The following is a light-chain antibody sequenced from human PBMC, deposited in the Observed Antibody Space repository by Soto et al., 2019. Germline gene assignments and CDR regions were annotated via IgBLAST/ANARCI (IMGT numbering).Light chain of an antibody. CDR2: DVS. J-gene: IGLJ1*01. Sequence: QSALTQPASVSGSPGQSTTISCTGTSSDVGGYNYVSWYQQHPGKAPKLMIYDVSNRPSGVSNRFSGSKSGNTASLTISGLQAEDEADYYCSSHTSSSTLLYVFGTGTKVTVL. CDR3: SSHTSSSTLLYV. CDR1: SSDVGGYNY. V-gene: IGLV2-14*01.